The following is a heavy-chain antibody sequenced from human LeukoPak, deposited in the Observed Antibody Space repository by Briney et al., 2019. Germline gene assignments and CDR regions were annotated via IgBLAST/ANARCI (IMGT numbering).Heavy chain of an antibody. CDR3: AGYYYDSSGSFDY. D-gene: IGHD3-22*01. CDR1: GFTFSSYA. J-gene: IGHJ4*02. V-gene: IGHV3-30-3*01. CDR2: ISYDGSNK. Sequence: PGRSLRLSCAASGFTFSSYAMHWVRQAPGKGLEWVAVISYDGSNKYYADSVKGRFTISRDNSKNTLYLQMNSLRAEDTAVYYCAGYYYDSSGSFDYRGQGTLVTVSS.